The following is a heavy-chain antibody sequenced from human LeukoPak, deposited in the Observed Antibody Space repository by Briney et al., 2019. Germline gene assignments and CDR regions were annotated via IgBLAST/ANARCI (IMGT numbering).Heavy chain of an antibody. CDR1: GGTFSSYA. Sequence: SVKVSCKASGGTFSSYAISWVRQAPGQGLEWMGRIIPIFGTANYAQKFQGRVTITTDESSSTAYMELSSLRSEDTAVYYCAREQVGATYDAFDIWGQGTMVTVSS. CDR2: IIPIFGTA. V-gene: IGHV1-69*05. CDR3: AREQVGATYDAFDI. J-gene: IGHJ3*02. D-gene: IGHD1-26*01.